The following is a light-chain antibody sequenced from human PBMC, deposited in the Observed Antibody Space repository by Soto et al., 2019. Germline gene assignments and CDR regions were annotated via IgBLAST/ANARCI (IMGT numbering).Light chain of an antibody. CDR3: QQYNNWSGT. CDR2: GAS. J-gene: IGKJ1*01. Sequence: EIVMTQSPATLSVSPGERATLSCRASQSVSSNLAWYQQKPGQAPRLLIYGASTRATGIPARFSGSGSGTEFTLTISSLQSEDFAVYSCQQYNNWSGTFGQGTKV. CDR1: QSVSSN. V-gene: IGKV3-15*01.